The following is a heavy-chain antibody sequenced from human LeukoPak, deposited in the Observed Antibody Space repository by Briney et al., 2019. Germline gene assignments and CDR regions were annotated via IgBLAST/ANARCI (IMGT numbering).Heavy chain of an antibody. Sequence: GGSLRLSCAASGFTVSSNYMSWVRQAPGKGLEWVSVIYSGGSTYYADSVKGRFTISRDNSKNTLYLQMNSLRAEDTAVYYCASAPAAGAGLYYGMDVWGQGTTVTVPS. CDR3: ASAPAAGAGLYYGMDV. CDR2: IYSGGST. J-gene: IGHJ6*02. V-gene: IGHV3-53*01. CDR1: GFTVSSNY. D-gene: IGHD6-13*01.